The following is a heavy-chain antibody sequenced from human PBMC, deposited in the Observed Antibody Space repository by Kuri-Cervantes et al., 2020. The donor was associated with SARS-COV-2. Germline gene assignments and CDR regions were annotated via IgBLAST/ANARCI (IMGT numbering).Heavy chain of an antibody. CDR1: GFTFSSYE. CDR3: AKVETACLDY. D-gene: IGHD2-2*01. Sequence: GGSLRLSCAASGFTFSSYEMNWVRQAPGKGLEWVGFVRRDGSNYYYADSVKGRFTISRDNSKNSLYLEMNSLRPEDTAVYYCAKVETACLDYWGQGTLVTVSS. CDR2: VRRDGSNY. V-gene: IGHV3-30*02. J-gene: IGHJ4*02.